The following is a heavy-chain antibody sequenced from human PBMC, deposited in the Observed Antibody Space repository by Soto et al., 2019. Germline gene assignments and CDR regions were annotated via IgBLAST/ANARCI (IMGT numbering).Heavy chain of an antibody. D-gene: IGHD2-15*01. CDR2: IIPIFGTA. Sequence: QVQLVQSGAEVKKPGSSVKVSCKASGGTFSSYAISWVRQAPGQGLEWMGGIIPIFGTANYAQKFQGRVTITADESTSTAYMELSSLRSEDTAVYYCARGGSIVVVVAATPDYYYGMDVWGHGTTVTVSS. CDR3: ARGGSIVVVVAATPDYYYGMDV. J-gene: IGHJ6*02. V-gene: IGHV1-69*01. CDR1: GGTFSSYA.